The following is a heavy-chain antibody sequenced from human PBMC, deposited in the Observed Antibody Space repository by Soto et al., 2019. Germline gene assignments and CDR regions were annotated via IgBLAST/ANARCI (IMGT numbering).Heavy chain of an antibody. Sequence: QLQLQESGSGLVKPSQTLSLTCAVSGGSISSGGYSWSWIRQPPGKGLEWIGYIYHSGSTYYNPSLKSRVTISVYRSKNQFSLKLSSVTAADTAVYYCARDGELGPYYFDYWGQGTLVTVSS. D-gene: IGHD7-27*01. CDR3: ARDGELGPYYFDY. J-gene: IGHJ4*02. V-gene: IGHV4-30-2*01. CDR2: IYHSGST. CDR1: GGSISSGGYS.